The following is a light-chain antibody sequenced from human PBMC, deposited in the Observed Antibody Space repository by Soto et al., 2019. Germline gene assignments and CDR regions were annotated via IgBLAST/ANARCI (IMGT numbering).Light chain of an antibody. J-gene: IGKJ1*01. V-gene: IGKV1-5*01. CDR1: QSISSW. CDR2: DAS. CDR3: QQYNSFTWT. Sequence: DIPMTRSPSTLSASVGDRVTITCRASQSISSWLAWYQQKPGKAPKLLIYDASSLESGVPSRFSGSGSGTEFTLTISSLQPDDFATYYCQQYNSFTWTFGQGTKVEI.